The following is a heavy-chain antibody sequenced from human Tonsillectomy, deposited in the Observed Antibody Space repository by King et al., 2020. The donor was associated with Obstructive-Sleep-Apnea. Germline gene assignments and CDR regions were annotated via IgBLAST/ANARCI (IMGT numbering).Heavy chain of an antibody. Sequence: QLQESGPGLVKPSQTLSLTCTVSGGSISSGGYYWSWIRQHPGKGLEWSGFIYYNVRTYYNPSLKSRVTISVDTSKNQFALKLGSVTAADTAVYYCATHYYDSSGYSKVDYWGQGTLVTVSS. CDR1: GGSISSGGYY. CDR3: ATHYYDSSGYSKVDY. D-gene: IGHD3-22*01. CDR2: IYYNVRT. J-gene: IGHJ4*02. V-gene: IGHV4-31*03.